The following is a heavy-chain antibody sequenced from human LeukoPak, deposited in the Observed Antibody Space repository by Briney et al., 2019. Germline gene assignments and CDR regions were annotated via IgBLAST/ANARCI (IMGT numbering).Heavy chain of an antibody. V-gene: IGHV1-2*02. Sequence: ASVKVSCKASGYFFPYYYIHWLRQAPGQGLQWMGRINPNTGGTDYAQIFQGRVTMTRDTSISTVYMELSSLRPDDTAFFYCARKSSKTFFDWGQGTLVTVSS. CDR1: GYFFPYYY. D-gene: IGHD3-3*01. CDR2: INPNTGGT. CDR3: ARKSSKTFFD. J-gene: IGHJ4*02.